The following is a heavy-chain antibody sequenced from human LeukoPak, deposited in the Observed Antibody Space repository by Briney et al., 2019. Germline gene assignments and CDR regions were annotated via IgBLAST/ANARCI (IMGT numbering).Heavy chain of an antibody. CDR2: IIPTFGTE. V-gene: IGHV1-69*13. CDR3: ASPPLTLYLDAFDI. CDR1: GGTFSSYA. Sequence: SVKVSCKASGGTFSSYAISWVRRAPGQELQWLGGIIPTFGTENNEQTFQGRVTITADESTITAYMELSSLRSEDTAVYYCASPPLTLYLDAFDIWGQGTMVTVSS. J-gene: IGHJ3*02. D-gene: IGHD3-10*01.